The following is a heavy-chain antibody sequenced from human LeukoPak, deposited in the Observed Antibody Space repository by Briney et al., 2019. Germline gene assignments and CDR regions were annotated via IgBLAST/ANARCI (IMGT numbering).Heavy chain of an antibody. CDR2: IYTSGST. Sequence: SETLSLTCTVSGGSISSYYWSWIRQPAGNGREWIGRIYTSGSTNYNPSLKSRVTMSVDTSKNQFSLKLSSVTAADTAVYYCAREKTPCSSTSCYTYYYYYYMDVWGKGTTVTVSS. J-gene: IGHJ6*03. CDR3: AREKTPCSSTSCYTYYYYYYMDV. D-gene: IGHD2-2*02. CDR1: GGSISSYY. V-gene: IGHV4-4*07.